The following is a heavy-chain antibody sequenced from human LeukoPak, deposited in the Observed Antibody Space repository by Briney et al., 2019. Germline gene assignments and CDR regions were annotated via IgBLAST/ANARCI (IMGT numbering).Heavy chain of an antibody. Sequence: SETLSLTCTVSGGSISSSNYYWGWIRQPPGKGLDWIGSIYYSGNTYYNPSFKSRVTISADMSKNQFSLKLNSVTAADTAVYYCASLRATAADYWGQGTLVTVSS. D-gene: IGHD2-21*02. V-gene: IGHV4-39*01. CDR3: ASLRATAADY. J-gene: IGHJ4*02. CDR2: IYYSGNT. CDR1: GGSISSSNYY.